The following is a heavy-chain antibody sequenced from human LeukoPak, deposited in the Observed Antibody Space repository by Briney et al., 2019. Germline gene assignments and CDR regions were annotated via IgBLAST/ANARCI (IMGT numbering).Heavy chain of an antibody. CDR3: ARASASYGDSAY. CDR2: ITSTSSAT. Sequence: GGSLRLSCAASGFKFSSFSMGWVRQAPGKGLEWLSYITSTSSATYYADSLQGRFTISRDNAKNSLYLQINSLRDDDTAVYYCARASASYGDSAYWGQGTLVTVSS. V-gene: IGHV3-48*02. D-gene: IGHD1-26*01. CDR1: GFKFSSFS. J-gene: IGHJ4*02.